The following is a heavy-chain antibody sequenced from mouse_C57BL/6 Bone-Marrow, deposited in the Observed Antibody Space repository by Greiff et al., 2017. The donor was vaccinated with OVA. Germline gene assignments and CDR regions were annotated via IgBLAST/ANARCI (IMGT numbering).Heavy chain of an antibody. J-gene: IGHJ2*01. V-gene: IGHV5-4*01. CDR1: GFTFSSYA. CDR2: ISDGGSYT. D-gene: IGHD1-1*01. Sequence: EVQGVESGGGLVKPGGSLKLSCAASGFTFSSYAMSWVRQTPEKRLEWVATISDGGSYTYYPDNVKGRFTISRDNAKNKLYLQMSHLKSEDTAMYYCAIDYYGSSYDYWGQGTTLTVSS. CDR3: AIDYYGSSYDY.